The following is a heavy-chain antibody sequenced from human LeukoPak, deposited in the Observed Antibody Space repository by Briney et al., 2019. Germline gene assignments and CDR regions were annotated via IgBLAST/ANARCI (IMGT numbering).Heavy chain of an antibody. V-gene: IGHV1-69*13. J-gene: IGHJ3*02. D-gene: IGHD5-24*01. CDR1: GGTFSSYA. Sequence: ASVKVSCKASGGTFSSYAISWVRQAPGQGLEWMGGIIPIFGTANYAQKFQGRVTITADESTSTAYMELSSLRSEDTAVYYCAREGAGRDGYNLAGDDAFDIWGQGTMVTVSS. CDR2: IIPIFGTA. CDR3: AREGAGRDGYNLAGDDAFDI.